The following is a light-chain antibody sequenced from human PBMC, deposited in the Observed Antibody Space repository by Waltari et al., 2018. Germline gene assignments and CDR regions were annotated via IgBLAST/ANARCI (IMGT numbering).Light chain of an antibody. CDR3: SSYTLTNPVV. CDR1: SNDIGANDY. CDR2: DVS. Sequence: QSVVTQPASVSGSPGQSISISCTGTSNDIGANDYVSWYQQHPGRAPQLVIYDVSVRPSGFSIRFSGSKSGSTASLTISGRQAEDEALYYCSSYTLTNPVVFGGGTKLTVL. J-gene: IGLJ2*01. V-gene: IGLV2-14*03.